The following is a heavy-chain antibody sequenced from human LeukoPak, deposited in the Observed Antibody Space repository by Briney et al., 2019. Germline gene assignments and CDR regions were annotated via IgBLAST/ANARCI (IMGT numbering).Heavy chain of an antibody. CDR2: ISSSSSTI. Sequence: GGSLRLSCAASGFTFSIYSMNWVREAPGKGLEWVSYISSSSSTIYYADSVKGRFTISSDNAKNSLYLQMNSLRAEDTAVYYCARTYCSGGSCRQIYYYYMDVWGKGTTVTVSS. V-gene: IGHV3-48*01. D-gene: IGHD2-15*01. CDR1: GFTFSIYS. J-gene: IGHJ6*03. CDR3: ARTYCSGGSCRQIYYYYMDV.